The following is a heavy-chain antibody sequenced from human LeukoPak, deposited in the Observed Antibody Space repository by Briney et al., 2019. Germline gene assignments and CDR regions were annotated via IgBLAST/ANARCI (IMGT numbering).Heavy chain of an antibody. Sequence: SVKVSCKASGGTCSSYAISWVRHDPGQGLEWMGRIITIFGTANYAQKFQGRVTITTDESTSTAYMELSSLRSEDTAVYYCAREDIDAAMGCIDYWGQGTLVTVSS. CDR3: AREDIDAAMGCIDY. CDR2: IITIFGTA. D-gene: IGHD5-18*01. J-gene: IGHJ4*02. CDR1: GGTCSSYA. V-gene: IGHV1-69*05.